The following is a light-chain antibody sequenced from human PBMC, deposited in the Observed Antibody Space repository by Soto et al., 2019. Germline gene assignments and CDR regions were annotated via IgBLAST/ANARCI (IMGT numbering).Light chain of an antibody. CDR1: SSDVGGYNY. J-gene: IGLJ2*01. V-gene: IGLV2-8*01. CDR3: SSYAGSTVV. Sequence: QSVLTQPPSASGSPGQSVTIYCTGTSSDVGGYNYVSWYQQHPGKAPKLMIYEVSKRPSGVPDRFSGSKSGNTASLTVSGLQAEDEADYYCSSYAGSTVVFGGGTKLPVL. CDR2: EVS.